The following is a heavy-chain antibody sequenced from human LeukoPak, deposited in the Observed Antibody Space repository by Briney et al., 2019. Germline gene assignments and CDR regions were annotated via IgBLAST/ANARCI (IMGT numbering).Heavy chain of an antibody. CDR3: ARDHSLHYYDSSGYYYCDY. D-gene: IGHD3-22*01. J-gene: IGHJ4*02. V-gene: IGHV1-18*01. Sequence: GASVKVSCKASGYTFTSYGISWVRQAPGQGLEWMGWISAYNGNTNYAQKLQGRVTMTTDTSTSTAYMELRSLRSDDTAAYYCARDHSLHYYDSSGYYYCDYWGQGTLVTLSS. CDR1: GYTFTSYG. CDR2: ISAYNGNT.